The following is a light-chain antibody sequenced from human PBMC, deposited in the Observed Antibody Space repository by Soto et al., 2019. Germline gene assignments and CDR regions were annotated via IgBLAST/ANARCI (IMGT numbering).Light chain of an antibody. CDR3: QQRSNWPWT. CDR2: DAS. CDR1: QSVRSN. Sequence: EIVLTQSPATLSLSPGERATLSCRASQSVRSNLAWYQQKPGQAPRLLIYDASNWATGIPGRFSGSGSGTDFTLTISNLEPEDFAVYYCQQRSNWPWTFGQGAKVEIK. V-gene: IGKV3-11*01. J-gene: IGKJ1*01.